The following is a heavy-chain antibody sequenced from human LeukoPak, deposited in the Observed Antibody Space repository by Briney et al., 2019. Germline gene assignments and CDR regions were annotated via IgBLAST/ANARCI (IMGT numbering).Heavy chain of an antibody. CDR2: ISGSGGST. J-gene: IGHJ4*02. D-gene: IGHD2-2*01. V-gene: IGHV3-23*01. Sequence: QPGGSLRLSCAASGFTFSSYAMSWVRQAPGKGLEWVSAISGSGGSTYYADSVKGRFTISRDNSKNTLYLQMNSLRAEDTAVYYCARTPWYCSSTSCYDDYWGQGTLVTVSS. CDR1: GFTFSSYA. CDR3: ARTPWYCSSTSCYDDY.